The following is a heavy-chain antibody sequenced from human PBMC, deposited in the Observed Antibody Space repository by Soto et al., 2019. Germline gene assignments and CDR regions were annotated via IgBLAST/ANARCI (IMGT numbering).Heavy chain of an antibody. CDR1: GDSVSSNIVT. CDR3: ARLIGTSWCVG. V-gene: IGHV6-1*01. J-gene: IGHJ4*02. D-gene: IGHD6-13*01. CDR2: TYYRSQWFN. Sequence: PSQTLSLTCAIPGDSVSSNIVTWDWIRQSPSRGLEWLRRTYYRSQWFNDYAVSVKSRMTINADTSKNQFSLQLNYVTPEDTAVYYCARLIGTSWCVGWGQGTPVTVSS.